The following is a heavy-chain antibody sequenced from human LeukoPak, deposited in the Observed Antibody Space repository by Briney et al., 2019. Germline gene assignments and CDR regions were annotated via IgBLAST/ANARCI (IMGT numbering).Heavy chain of an antibody. CDR3: PVYVDDAFDI. V-gene: IGHV3-30*02. D-gene: IGHD2/OR15-2a*01. CDR1: GFTFSSYG. CDR2: IRYDGSNK. Sequence: GGSLRLXCAASGFTFSSYGMHWVRQAPGKGLEWVAFIRYDGSNKYYADSVKGRFTISRDNSKNTLYLQMNSLRAEDTAVYYCPVYVDDAFDIWGQGTMVTASS. J-gene: IGHJ3*02.